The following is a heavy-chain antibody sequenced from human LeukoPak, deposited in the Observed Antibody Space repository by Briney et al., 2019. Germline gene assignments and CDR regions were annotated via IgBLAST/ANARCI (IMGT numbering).Heavy chain of an antibody. D-gene: IGHD5-18*01. J-gene: IGHJ5*02. CDR1: GGSVSSGSYY. CDR2: IYYSGST. Sequence: SETLSLICTVSGGSVSSGSYYWSWIRQPPGKGLEWIGYIYYSGSTNYNPSLKSRVTISVDTSKNQFSLKLSSVTAADTAVYYCARDPTGGYSYGYNWFDPWGQGTLVTVSS. V-gene: IGHV4-61*01. CDR3: ARDPTGGYSYGYNWFDP.